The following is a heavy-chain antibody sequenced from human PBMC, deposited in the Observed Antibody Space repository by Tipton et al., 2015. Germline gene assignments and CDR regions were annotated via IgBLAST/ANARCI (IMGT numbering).Heavy chain of an antibody. J-gene: IGHJ4*02. CDR3: ASPSLPHDRGDYYFQS. D-gene: IGHD2-21*02. CDR2: ISHSGNT. Sequence: TLSLTCAVSAYSISSDYYWGWIRQPPGKGLEWIGSISHSGNTYYNPSLKSRVTMSRDTSKNQFSLKPSSVTAADTAVYYCASPSLPHDRGDYYFQSWGQGSLVTVSS. V-gene: IGHV4-38-2*01. CDR1: AYSISSDYY.